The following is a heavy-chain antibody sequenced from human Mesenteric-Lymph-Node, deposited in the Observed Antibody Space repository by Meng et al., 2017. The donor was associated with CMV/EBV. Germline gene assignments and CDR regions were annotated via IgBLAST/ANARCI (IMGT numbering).Heavy chain of an antibody. Sequence: GGSLRLSCAASGFTFSGSAMHWVRQASGKGLEWVGRIRNEGNSYATTYAASVKGRFTISRDDSKSIAYLQMNSLKTEDTAVYYCGRVALWTTGYDTFDIWGQGTMVTVSS. CDR1: GFTFSGSA. CDR2: IRNEGNSYAT. V-gene: IGHV3-73*01. CDR3: GRVALWTTGYDTFDI. J-gene: IGHJ3*02. D-gene: IGHD3-9*01.